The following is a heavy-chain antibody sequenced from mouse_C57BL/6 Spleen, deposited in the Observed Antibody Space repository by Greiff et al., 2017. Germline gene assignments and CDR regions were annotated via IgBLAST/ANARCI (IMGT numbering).Heavy chain of an antibody. Sequence: EVKLQQSGAELVRPGASVKLSCTASGFNIKDDYMHWVKQRPEQGLEWIGWIDPENGDTEYASKFQGKATITADTSSNTAYLQLSSLTSEDTAVYYCTIFYSNGFYAMDDWGQGTSVTVSS. CDR1: GFNIKDDY. J-gene: IGHJ4*01. V-gene: IGHV14-4*01. CDR2: IDPENGDT. CDR3: TIFYSNGFYAMDD. D-gene: IGHD2-5*01.